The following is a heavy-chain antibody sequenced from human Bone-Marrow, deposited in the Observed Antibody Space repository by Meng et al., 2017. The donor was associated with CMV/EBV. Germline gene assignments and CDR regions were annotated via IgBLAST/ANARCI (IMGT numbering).Heavy chain of an antibody. CDR1: GLTFSNYA. Sequence: GGSLRLSCTVSGLTFSNYAMHWVRQAPGKGLEWVAVISYDGSTKYFADSVKGRFTISRDNYMNTVFLQMTSLRYADTAVYYCARHAYGDESFFDYWGQGTRVTVSS. CDR3: ARHAYGDESFFDY. V-gene: IGHV3-30*04. CDR2: ISYDGSTK. D-gene: IGHD4-17*01. J-gene: IGHJ4*02.